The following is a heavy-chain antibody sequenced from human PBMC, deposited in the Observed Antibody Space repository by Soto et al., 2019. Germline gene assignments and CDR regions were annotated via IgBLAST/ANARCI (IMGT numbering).Heavy chain of an antibody. J-gene: IGHJ4*02. V-gene: IGHV3-15*01. D-gene: IGHD4-17*01. CDR2: IKSKTDGGTT. CDR1: GFTFSNAW. Sequence: GGSLRLSCAASGFTFSNAWMSWVRQAPGKGLEWVGRIKSKTDGGTTDYAAPVKGRFTISRDDSKNTLYLQMNSLKTEDTAVYYCTTGYMTTVTTVGGGPFDYWGQGTLVTVSS. CDR3: TTGYMTTVTTVGGGPFDY.